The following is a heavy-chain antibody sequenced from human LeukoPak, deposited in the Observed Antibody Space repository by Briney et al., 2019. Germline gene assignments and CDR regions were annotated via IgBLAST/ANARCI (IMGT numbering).Heavy chain of an antibody. D-gene: IGHD3-10*01. CDR1: GNTLTGYF. J-gene: IGHJ5*02. Sequence: ASVKVSCKASGNTLTGYFLHWVRQAPGQGLEWMGWINPNSGGTTYAPKFQGRVTMTRDTSISTVYMDLSSLRSDDTAVYYCARGTWFGELYWFDPWGQGTLVTVSS. CDR2: INPNSGGT. V-gene: IGHV1-2*02. CDR3: ARGTWFGELYWFDP.